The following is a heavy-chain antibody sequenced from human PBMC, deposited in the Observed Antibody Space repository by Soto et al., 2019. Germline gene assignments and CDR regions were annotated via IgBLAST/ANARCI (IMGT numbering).Heavy chain of an antibody. CDR2: IRSKDYGGTT. CDR1: GLNFGDFA. V-gene: IGHV3-49*04. D-gene: IGHD3-10*01. CDR3: TRQRKRFGIGWYYGMDV. J-gene: IGHJ6*02. Sequence: GGSLRLSCKVSGLNFGDFAMSWVRQAPGKGLEWVAFIRSKDYGGTTEYAASVKGRFTISRDDSKSIAYLQMNSLKTEDTAVYYCTRQRKRFGIGWYYGMDVWGQGTTVTVSS.